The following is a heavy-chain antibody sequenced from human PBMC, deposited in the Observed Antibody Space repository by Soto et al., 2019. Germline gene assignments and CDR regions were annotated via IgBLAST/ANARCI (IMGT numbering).Heavy chain of an antibody. J-gene: IGHJ6*02. D-gene: IGHD4-17*01. Sequence: QVQLVESGGGVVQPGRSLRLSCAASGFTFSSYAMHWVRQAPGKGLEWVAVISYDGSNKYYADSVKGRFTISRDNSKNTLYLQMNSLRAEDTAVYYCATKGGGPTVTTYSYYYGMDVWGQGTTVTVSS. V-gene: IGHV3-30-3*01. CDR1: GFTFSSYA. CDR3: ATKGGGPTVTTYSYYYGMDV. CDR2: ISYDGSNK.